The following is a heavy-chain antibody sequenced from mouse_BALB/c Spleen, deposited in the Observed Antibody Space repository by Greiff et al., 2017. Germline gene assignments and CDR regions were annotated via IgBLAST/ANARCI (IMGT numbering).Heavy chain of an antibody. CDR2: ILPGSGST. CDR1: GYTFSSYW. Sequence: QVQLKESGAELMKPGASVKISCKATGYTFSSYWIEWVKQRPGHGLEWIGEILPGSGSTNYNEKFKGKATFTADTSSNTAYMQLSSLTSEDSAVYYCARGGSSSRLGYWGQGTLVTVSA. V-gene: IGHV1-9*01. D-gene: IGHD1-1*01. CDR3: ARGGSSSRLGY. J-gene: IGHJ3*01.